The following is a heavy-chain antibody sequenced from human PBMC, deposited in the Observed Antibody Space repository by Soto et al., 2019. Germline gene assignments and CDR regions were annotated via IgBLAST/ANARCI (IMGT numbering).Heavy chain of an antibody. V-gene: IGHV1-18*01. CDR3: VPETHRLVLGY. CDR1: GYTFTSYG. Sequence: ASVKVSCKASGYTFTSYGISWVRQAPGQGLEWMGWISAYNGNTNYAQKLQGRVTMTTDTSTSTAYMELRSLRSDDTAVYYCVPETHRLVLGYWGQGTPVTVSS. J-gene: IGHJ4*02. D-gene: IGHD6-19*01. CDR2: ISAYNGNT.